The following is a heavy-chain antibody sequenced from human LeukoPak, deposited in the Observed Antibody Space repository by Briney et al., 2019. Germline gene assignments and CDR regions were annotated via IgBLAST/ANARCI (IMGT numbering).Heavy chain of an antibody. CDR3: ARVRLSRFYSMDV. V-gene: IGHV1-2*02. Sequence: ASVKVSCKASGYTFTGYYMHWVRQAPGQGLEWMGWINPNSGGTNYAQKFQGRVTMTRDTSISTAYMELSRLRSDDTAVYYCARVRLSRFYSMDVWGQGTTVTVSS. J-gene: IGHJ6*02. D-gene: IGHD4/OR15-4a*01. CDR2: INPNSGGT. CDR1: GYTFTGYY.